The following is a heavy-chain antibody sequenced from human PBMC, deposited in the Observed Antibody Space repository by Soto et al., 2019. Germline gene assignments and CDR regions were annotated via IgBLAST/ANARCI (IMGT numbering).Heavy chain of an antibody. J-gene: IGHJ5*02. CDR1: GGSISSSSYY. D-gene: IGHD2-15*01. V-gene: IGHV4-39*01. CDR2: IYYSGST. CDR3: ARQEGLGYCSGGSCSYWFDP. Sequence: PSETLSLTCTVSGGSISSSSYYWGWIRQPPGKGLEWIGSIYYSGSTYYNPSLKSRVTISVDTSKNQFSLKLSSVTAADTAVYYCARQEGLGYCSGGSCSYWFDPWGQGTLVTVS.